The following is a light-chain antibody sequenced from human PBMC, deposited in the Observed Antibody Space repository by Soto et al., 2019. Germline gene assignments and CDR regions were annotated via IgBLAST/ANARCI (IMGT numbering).Light chain of an antibody. Sequence: EILMTQSPSSLSASLGNRATLSCRASQGISNFLAWYKQKPGKAPKLLIYAASTLQSGVPSRFRGRGSGTDFTLTISSLQPEDFATYYCQQLNRYPSTFGGGTKVDIK. CDR1: QGISNF. V-gene: IGKV1-9*01. J-gene: IGKJ4*02. CDR3: QQLNRYPST. CDR2: AAS.